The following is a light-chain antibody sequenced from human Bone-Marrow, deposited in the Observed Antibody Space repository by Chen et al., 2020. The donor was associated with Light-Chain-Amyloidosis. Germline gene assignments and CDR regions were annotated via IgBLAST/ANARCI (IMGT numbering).Light chain of an antibody. CDR3: QQDGTSPLT. V-gene: IGKV3-20*01. CDR1: HTISSNY. J-gene: IGKJ4*01. Sequence: EIVLTQSPGTLSLSPGEGANLSCSASHTISSNYLTWYQQKFGQAPRLLIYGSTSRAPGIPDRFTGSGSGTGFTLTINRLGPEDFAMYYCQQDGTSPLTFGGGTEVEIK. CDR2: GST.